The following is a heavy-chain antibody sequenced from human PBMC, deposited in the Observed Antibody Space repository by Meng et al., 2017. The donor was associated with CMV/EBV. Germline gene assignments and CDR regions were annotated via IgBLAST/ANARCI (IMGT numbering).Heavy chain of an antibody. CDR3: ARDLFGVVSTHTYYYYGMDV. CDR1: GFTFSSYA. D-gene: IGHD3-3*01. Sequence: SLKISCAASGFTFSSYAMHWVRQAPGKGLEWVAVISYDGSNKYYADSVKGRFTISRDNSKNTLYLQMNSLRAEDTAVYYCARDLFGVVSTHTYYYYGMDVWGQGTTVTVSS. CDR2: ISYDGSNK. V-gene: IGHV3-30*04. J-gene: IGHJ6*02.